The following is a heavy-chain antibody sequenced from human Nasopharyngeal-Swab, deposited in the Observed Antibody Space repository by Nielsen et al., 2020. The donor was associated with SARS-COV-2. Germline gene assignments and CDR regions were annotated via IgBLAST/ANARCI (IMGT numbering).Heavy chain of an antibody. Sequence: RQAPGKGLEWIGSIYYSGSTYYNPSLKSRVTISVDTSKNQFSLKLSSVTAADTAVYYCASQGSGSYYLLYYYGMDVWGQGTTVTVSS. D-gene: IGHD1-26*01. J-gene: IGHJ6*02. CDR2: IYYSGST. V-gene: IGHV4-39*01. CDR3: ASQGSGSYYLLYYYGMDV.